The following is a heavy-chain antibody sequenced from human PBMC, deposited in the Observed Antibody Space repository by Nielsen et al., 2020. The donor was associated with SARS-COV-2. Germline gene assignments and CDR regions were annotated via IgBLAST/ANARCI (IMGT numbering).Heavy chain of an antibody. CDR3: AKDTLFSSGWYTTFDY. D-gene: IGHD6-19*01. V-gene: IGHV3-23*01. J-gene: IGHJ4*02. CDR2: ISGSGGST. CDR1: GFTFSSYA. Sequence: GESLKISCAASGFTFSSYAMSWVRQAPGKGLEWVSAISGSGGSTYYADSVKGRFTISRDNSKNTLYLQMNSLRAEDTAVYYCAKDTLFSSGWYTTFDYWGQGTLVTVSS.